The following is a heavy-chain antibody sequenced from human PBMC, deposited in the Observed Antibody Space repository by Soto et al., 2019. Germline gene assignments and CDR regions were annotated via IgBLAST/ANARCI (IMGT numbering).Heavy chain of an antibody. J-gene: IGHJ3*02. D-gene: IGHD1-7*01. CDR3: ASITGTTGAFDI. CDR1: GGSISSYY. Sequence: LSLTCTVSGGSISSYYWSWIRQPPGKGLEWIGYIYYSGSTNYNPSLKSRVTISVDTSKNQFSLKLSSVTAADTAVYYCASITGTTGAFDIWGQGTMVTVSS. V-gene: IGHV4-59*01. CDR2: IYYSGST.